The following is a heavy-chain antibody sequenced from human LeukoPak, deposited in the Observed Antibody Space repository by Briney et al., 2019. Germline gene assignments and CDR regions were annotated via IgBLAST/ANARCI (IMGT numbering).Heavy chain of an antibody. J-gene: IGHJ4*02. D-gene: IGHD6-13*01. CDR1: GGSFSGYY. V-gene: IGHV4-34*01. Sequence: SETLSLTCAVYGGSFSGYYWSWIPHPPGKGLEWIGEINHSGRTNHNPSLKSRLPISVDTSKNQFSLKLSSVTAADTAVYYCARSSSWLRDFDYWGQGTLVTVSS. CDR2: INHSGRT. CDR3: ARSSSWLRDFDY.